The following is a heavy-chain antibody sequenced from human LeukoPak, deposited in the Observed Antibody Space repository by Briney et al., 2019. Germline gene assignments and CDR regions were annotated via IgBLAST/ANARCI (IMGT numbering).Heavy chain of an antibody. V-gene: IGHV3-30*18. CDR1: GFTFSSYG. J-gene: IGHJ4*02. Sequence: GGSLRLSCAASGFTFSSYGMHWVRQAPGKGLEWVAVISHDGSDKYYANSVKGRFTISRDNSKNTLDLQMNGLRAEDTAVYYCANIGRWGQGTLVTVSS. CDR3: ANIGR. CDR2: ISHDGSDK. D-gene: IGHD1-26*01.